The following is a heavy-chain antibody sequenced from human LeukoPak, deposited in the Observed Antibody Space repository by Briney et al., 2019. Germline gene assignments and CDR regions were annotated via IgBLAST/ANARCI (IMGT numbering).Heavy chain of an antibody. CDR2: INPNSGGT. CDR1: GYTFTRYY. D-gene: IGHD6-13*01. CDR3: ARALWTGYSSSWYSYFDY. V-gene: IGHV1-2*02. J-gene: IGHJ4*02. Sequence: ASVKVSCKASGYTFTRYYTHWVRQAPGQGLEWMGWINPNSGGTNYAQKFQGRVTMTRDTSISTAYMELSRLRSDDTAVYYCARALWTGYSSSWYSYFDYWGQGTLVTVSS.